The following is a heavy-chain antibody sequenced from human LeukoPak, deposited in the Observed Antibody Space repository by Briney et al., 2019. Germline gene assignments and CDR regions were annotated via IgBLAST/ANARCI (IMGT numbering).Heavy chain of an antibody. Sequence: GGSLRLSCAASGFTFSNAWMSWVRQAPGKGLEWVGRIKSKTDGGTTDYAAPVKGRFTISRDDSKNTLYLQMNSLKTEDTAVYYCTTVLEFDCSSTSCYAKYDYWGQGTLVTVSS. CDR3: TTVLEFDCSSTSCYAKYDY. V-gene: IGHV3-15*01. J-gene: IGHJ4*02. CDR2: IKSKTDGGTT. CDR1: GFTFSNAW. D-gene: IGHD2-2*01.